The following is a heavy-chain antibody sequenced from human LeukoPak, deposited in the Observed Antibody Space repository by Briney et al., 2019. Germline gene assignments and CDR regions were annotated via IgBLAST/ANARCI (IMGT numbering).Heavy chain of an antibody. CDR3: AKVVAGAGTGY. V-gene: IGHV3-30*18. Sequence: GGSLRLSCAASGFTFSSYGMHWVRQAPGKGLEWVAVISYDGSNKYYADSVKGRFTISRDNSKNTLYLQMNSLRAEDTAVYYCAKVVAGAGTGYWGQGTLVTVSS. J-gene: IGHJ4*02. CDR2: ISYDGSNK. D-gene: IGHD6-13*01. CDR1: GFTFSSYG.